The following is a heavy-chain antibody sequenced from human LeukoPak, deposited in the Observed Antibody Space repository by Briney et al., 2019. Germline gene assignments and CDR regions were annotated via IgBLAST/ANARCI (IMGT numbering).Heavy chain of an antibody. D-gene: IGHD6-13*01. J-gene: IGHJ3*01. Sequence: PGGSLRLSCAASGFTFSSYWMSWVRQAPGKGLEWVANIKQDGSEKYYVDSVKGRFNISRDNAKNSLYLQMNSLRAEDTAVYYCARDGSSSWYGDDAFDVWGQGTMVTVSS. CDR3: ARDGSSSWYGDDAFDV. V-gene: IGHV3-7*01. CDR1: GFTFSSYW. CDR2: IKQDGSEK.